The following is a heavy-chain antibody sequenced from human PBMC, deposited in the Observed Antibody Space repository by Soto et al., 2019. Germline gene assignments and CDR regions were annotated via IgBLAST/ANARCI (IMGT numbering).Heavy chain of an antibody. CDR3: ARDRVPAAIPYYYYGMDV. CDR2: ISSSGSTI. Sequence: VQLVESGGGVVQPGRSLRLSCAASGFTFSSYEMNWVRQAPGKGLEWVSYISSSGSTIYYADSVKGRFTISRDNAKNSLYLQMNSLRAEDTAVYYCARDRVPAAIPYYYYGMDVWGQGTTVTVSS. J-gene: IGHJ6*02. CDR1: GFTFSSYE. V-gene: IGHV3-48*03. D-gene: IGHD2-2*01.